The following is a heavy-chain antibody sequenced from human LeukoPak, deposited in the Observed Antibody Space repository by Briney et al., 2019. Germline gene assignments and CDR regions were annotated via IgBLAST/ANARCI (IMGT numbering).Heavy chain of an antibody. V-gene: IGHV4-59*01. Sequence: SETLSLTCTVSGGSISSYYWSWIRQPPGKGLEWIGYIYYSGSTNYNPSLKSRVTISVDTSKNQFSLKLSSVTAADTAVYYCARDRTGNNDFWSGYTTFFDYWGQGTLVTVSS. CDR2: IYYSGST. CDR3: ARDRTGNNDFWSGYTTFFDY. D-gene: IGHD3-3*01. J-gene: IGHJ4*02. CDR1: GGSISSYY.